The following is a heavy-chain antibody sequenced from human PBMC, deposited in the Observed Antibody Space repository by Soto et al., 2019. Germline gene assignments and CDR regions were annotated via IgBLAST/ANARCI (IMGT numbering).Heavy chain of an antibody. CDR3: AREFVPYGDKTRGSLVY. CDR2: INPNSGGT. V-gene: IGHV1-2*04. Sequence: ASVKVSCKASGYTFTGYYMHWVRQAPGQGLEWMGWINPNSGGTNYAQKFQGWVTMTRDTSISPAYMELSRLRSDDTAVYYCAREFVPYGDKTRGSLVYWGQGTLVTVSS. D-gene: IGHD4-17*01. CDR1: GYTFTGYY. J-gene: IGHJ4*02.